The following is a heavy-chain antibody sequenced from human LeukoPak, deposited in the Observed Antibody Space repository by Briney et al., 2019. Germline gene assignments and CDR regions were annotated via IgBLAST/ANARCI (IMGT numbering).Heavy chain of an antibody. CDR3: AKGTAVARQNLDR. D-gene: IGHD6-13*01. CDR1: GFTFSSYG. J-gene: IGHJ5*02. Sequence: PGGSLRLSCAASGFTFSSYGMHWVRQAPGKGLEWVATVSADGSDEYYADSVRGRFTLSRDNSKNTLYLQMNSLRVEDTAVFYCAKGTAVARQNLDRWGQGTLVTVSS. CDR2: VSADGSDE. V-gene: IGHV3-30*18.